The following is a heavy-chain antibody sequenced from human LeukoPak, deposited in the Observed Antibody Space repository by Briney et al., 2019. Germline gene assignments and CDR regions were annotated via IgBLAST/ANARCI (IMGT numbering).Heavy chain of an antibody. D-gene: IGHD6-19*01. CDR3: AKPRENSSGVGRYFDY. V-gene: IGHV3-23*01. Sequence: GGSLRLSCAASGFTFSSYAMSWVRQAPGKGLEWVSAISGSSSSTYYADSGKGRFTIPRNNSKNTLYLQMNSLRAEDTAVYYCAKPRENSSGVGRYFDYWGQGTLVTVSS. CDR2: ISGSSSST. J-gene: IGHJ4*02. CDR1: GFTFSSYA.